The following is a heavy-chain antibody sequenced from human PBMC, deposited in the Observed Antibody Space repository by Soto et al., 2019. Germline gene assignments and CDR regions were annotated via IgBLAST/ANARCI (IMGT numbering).Heavy chain of an antibody. J-gene: IGHJ6*02. CDR3: ARASWGYDFLTGYYKGDYYYGMDV. D-gene: IGHD3-9*01. Sequence: SETLSLTCTVSGGSISSGDYYWSWIRQHPGKGLEWIGYIYYSGSTYYNPSLKSRVTISVDTSKNQFSLKLSSVTAADTAVYYCARASWGYDFLTGYYKGDYYYGMDVWGQGTTVTVSS. CDR2: IYYSGST. V-gene: IGHV4-30-4*01. CDR1: GGSISSGDYY.